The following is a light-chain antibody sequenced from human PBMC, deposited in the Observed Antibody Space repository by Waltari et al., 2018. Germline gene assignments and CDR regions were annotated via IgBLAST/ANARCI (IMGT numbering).Light chain of an antibody. V-gene: IGLV1-36*01. CDR1: SSNTGNNA. CDR3: AAWDDSLNAVV. J-gene: IGLJ2*01. CDR2: YDV. Sequence: QSVLTQPPSVSEAPRQRVTISCSGSSSNTGNNAVNWYPRLPGDAPILLSCYDVLLPSGGAVRFSGSKYGTSASMAIGGLLSEDEGDYYCAAWDDSLNAVVFGGGTKLTVL.